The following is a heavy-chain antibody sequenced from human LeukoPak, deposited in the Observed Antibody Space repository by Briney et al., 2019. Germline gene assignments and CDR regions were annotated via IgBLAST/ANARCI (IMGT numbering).Heavy chain of an antibody. J-gene: IGHJ5*02. Sequence: GGSLRLSCAASGFTFSSYAMHWVRQAPGKGLEWVAVISYDGSNKYYADSVKGRFTISRDNSKNTLYLQMNSLRAEDTAVYYCARDHSGYPNWFDPWGQGTLVTVSS. CDR2: ISYDGSNK. CDR3: ARDHSGYPNWFDP. V-gene: IGHV3-30*04. D-gene: IGHD5-12*01. CDR1: GFTFSSYA.